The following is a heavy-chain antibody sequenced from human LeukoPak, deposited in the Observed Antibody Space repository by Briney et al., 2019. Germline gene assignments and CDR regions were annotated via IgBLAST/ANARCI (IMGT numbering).Heavy chain of an antibody. V-gene: IGHV3-33*01. CDR2: IWYDGSNK. D-gene: IGHD6-19*01. Sequence: GGSLRLSCAASGFTFSSHGMHWVRQAPGKGLEWVAVIWYDGSNKYYADSVKGRFTISRDNSKNTLYLQMNSLRAEDTAVYYCATDRPYSSGWYLFDYWGQGTLVTVSS. CDR1: GFTFSSHG. J-gene: IGHJ4*02. CDR3: ATDRPYSSGWYLFDY.